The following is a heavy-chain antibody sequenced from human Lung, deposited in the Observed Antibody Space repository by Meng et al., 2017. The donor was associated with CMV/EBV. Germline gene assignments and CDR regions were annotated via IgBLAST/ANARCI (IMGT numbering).Heavy chain of an antibody. V-gene: IGHV1-69*05. Sequence: SVKVSCKASGGTFSSYAISWVRQAPGQGLEWMGGIIPIFGTANYAQKFQGRVTITTDESTSTAYMELSSLRSEDTAVYYCARGSRSGELLTFQFAFDIWDQGTMVTVSS. D-gene: IGHD2-15*01. J-gene: IGHJ3*02. CDR1: GGTFSSYA. CDR2: IIPIFGTA. CDR3: ARGSRSGELLTFQFAFDI.